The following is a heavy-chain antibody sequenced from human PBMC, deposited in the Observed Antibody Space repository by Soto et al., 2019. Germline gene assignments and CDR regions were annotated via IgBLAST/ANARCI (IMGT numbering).Heavy chain of an antibody. Sequence: ASVKVSCKDSGYIFTAYSMHCVRRAPGQGLEWLGWINPNSGDTIYAQKFQDRVTMTCDTSVSTAYLELSSLSSDDTALYYCAREASAVVSLDYWGQGTLVTVSS. CDR1: GYIFTAYS. CDR2: INPNSGDT. V-gene: IGHV1-2*02. D-gene: IGHD2-15*01. CDR3: AREASAVVSLDY. J-gene: IGHJ4*02.